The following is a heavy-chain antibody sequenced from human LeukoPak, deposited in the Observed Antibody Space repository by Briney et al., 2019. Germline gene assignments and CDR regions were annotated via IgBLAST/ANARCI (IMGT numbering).Heavy chain of an antibody. V-gene: IGHV3-64D*06. CDR3: VKGVLLWFGESLGFFDY. Sequence: GGSLRLSCAASGFTFSSHWMHWVRQAPGKGLEYVSAISSNGGSTYYADSVKGRFTISRDNSKNTLYLQMSSLRAEDTAVYYCVKGVLLWFGESLGFFDYWGQGTLVTVSS. CDR2: ISSNGGST. J-gene: IGHJ4*02. D-gene: IGHD3-10*01. CDR1: GFTFSSHW.